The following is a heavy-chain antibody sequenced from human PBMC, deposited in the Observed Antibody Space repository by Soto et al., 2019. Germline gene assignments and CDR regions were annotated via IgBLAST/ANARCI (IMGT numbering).Heavy chain of an antibody. V-gene: IGHV4-30-2*01. Sequence: SETLSLTYTVSGGSISTGGYSWSWIRQPQGKGLEWIGYIYHSGSTYYNPSLKSRVTISVDRSKNQFSLKLSSVTAADTAVYYCARTPYDILTDYYYGMDVWGQGTTVT. J-gene: IGHJ6*02. CDR1: GGSISTGGYS. D-gene: IGHD3-9*01. CDR2: IYHSGST. CDR3: ARTPYDILTDYYYGMDV.